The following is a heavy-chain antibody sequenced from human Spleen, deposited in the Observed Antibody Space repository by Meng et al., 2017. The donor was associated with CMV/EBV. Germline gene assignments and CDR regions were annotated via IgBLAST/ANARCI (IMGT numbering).Heavy chain of an antibody. D-gene: IGHD7-27*01. J-gene: IGHJ4*02. CDR3: AKDSGSSSSYWGAFNLDY. CDR2: IYSGGVR. Sequence: GGSLRLSCGASGFSVGYNYMTWVRQAPGKGLEWVSLIYSGGVRYYAESVKGRFTISRDRSKNTLYLQMNSLRADDTAVYYCAKDSGSSSSYWGAFNLDYWGQGTVVTVSS. CDR1: GFSVGYNY. V-gene: IGHV3-53*01.